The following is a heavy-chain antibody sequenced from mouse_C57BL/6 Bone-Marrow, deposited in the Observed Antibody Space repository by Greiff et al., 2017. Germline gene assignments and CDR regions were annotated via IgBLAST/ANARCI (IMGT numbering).Heavy chain of an antibody. Sequence: QVQLKQSGAELVRPGASVKLSCKASGYTFTDYYINWVKQRPGQGLEWIARIYPGSGNTYYNEKFKGKATLTAEKSSSTAYMQLSSLTSEDSAVYFCARSAAQATFPFDYWGQGTTLTVSS. D-gene: IGHD3-2*02. CDR1: GYTFTDYY. J-gene: IGHJ2*01. CDR3: ARSAAQATFPFDY. CDR2: IYPGSGNT. V-gene: IGHV1-76*01.